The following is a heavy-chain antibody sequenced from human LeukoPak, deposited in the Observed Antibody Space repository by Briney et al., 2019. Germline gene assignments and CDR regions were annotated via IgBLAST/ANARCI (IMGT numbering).Heavy chain of an antibody. V-gene: IGHV4-59*03. Sequence: SETLSLTCTFSAGSFSPAHWSWIWQPPGKGLEWIGVICDNGNTDYNPSLKSRVTISVDTSRSQFSLKLNSLAAADTAVYYCATGRDPYKTGHWGQGTLVTVSS. J-gene: IGHJ4*02. CDR1: AGSFSPAH. CDR2: ICDNGNT. CDR3: ATGRDPYKTGH. D-gene: IGHD3-10*01.